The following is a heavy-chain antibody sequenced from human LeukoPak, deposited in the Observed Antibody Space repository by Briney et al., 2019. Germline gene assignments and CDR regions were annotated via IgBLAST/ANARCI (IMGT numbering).Heavy chain of an antibody. D-gene: IGHD2-2*01. Sequence: GGSLRLSCAASGFTFSSYSMNWVRQAPGKGLEWVSSISSSSSYIYYADSVKGRFTISRDNAKNSLYLQMNSLRAEDTAVYYCARGERGLYCSSTSCYPVLGGQGALVTVSS. J-gene: IGHJ4*02. CDR1: GFTFSSYS. CDR2: ISSSSSYI. V-gene: IGHV3-21*01. CDR3: ARGERGLYCSSTSCYPVL.